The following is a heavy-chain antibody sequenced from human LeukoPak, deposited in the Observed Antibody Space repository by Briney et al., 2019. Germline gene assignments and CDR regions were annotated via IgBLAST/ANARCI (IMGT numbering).Heavy chain of an antibody. CDR1: GFTFSSYD. V-gene: IGHV3-13*01. CDR3: ARDNRRYDSSGYYCGDGAFDI. Sequence: GGSLRLSCAASGFTFSSYDMHWVRQATGKGLEWVSAIGTAGDTYYPGSVKGRFTISRENAKNSLYLQMNSLRAGDTAVYYCARDNRRYDSSGYYCGDGAFDIWGQGTMVTVSS. D-gene: IGHD3-22*01. J-gene: IGHJ3*02. CDR2: IGTAGDT.